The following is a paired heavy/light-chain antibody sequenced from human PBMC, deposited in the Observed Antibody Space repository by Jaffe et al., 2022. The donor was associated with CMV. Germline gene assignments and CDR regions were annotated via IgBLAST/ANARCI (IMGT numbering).Heavy chain of an antibody. CDR2: VIPVLNTI. Sequence: QVQLVQSGAEVKMTGSSVKVSCKTSGGTFTKSGINWVRQAPGHGLEWMGGVIPVLNTIRYGQNFQGRLTITADESTGTGYMELRNLRSDDTAVYYCARGKDTGRQQLFWLFESWGQGTLVTVSS. D-gene: IGHD2-8*02. CDR3: ARGKDTGRQQLFWLFES. V-gene: IGHV1-69*01. CDR1: GGTFTKSG. J-gene: IGHJ4*02.
Light chain of an antibody. J-gene: IGKJ1*01. CDR2: GTS. V-gene: IGKV1-27*01. CDR3: QYYNSAPR. Sequence: DIQMTQSPSSLSASVGDRVTITCRASQGVGNYLAWYQQKPGKAPKLLIYGTSTLQSGVPSRFSGTGSGTDFTLTISSLQSEDVATYYCQYYNSAPRFGQGTRVEFK. CDR1: QGVGNY.